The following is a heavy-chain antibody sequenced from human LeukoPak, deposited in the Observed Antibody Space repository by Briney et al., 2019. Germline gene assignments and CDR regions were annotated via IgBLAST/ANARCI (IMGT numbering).Heavy chain of an antibody. J-gene: IGHJ5*02. CDR2: INAYNGNT. CDR1: GYTFTSYY. CDR3: ARLHIRNWFDP. Sequence: ASVKVSCKASGYTFTSYYMHWVRQAPGQGLEWMGWINAYNGNTNYAQNLQDRVTMTTDTSTSTAYMELRSLRPDDTAVYYCARLHIRNWFDPWGQGTLVTVSS. D-gene: IGHD2-2*02. V-gene: IGHV1-18*04.